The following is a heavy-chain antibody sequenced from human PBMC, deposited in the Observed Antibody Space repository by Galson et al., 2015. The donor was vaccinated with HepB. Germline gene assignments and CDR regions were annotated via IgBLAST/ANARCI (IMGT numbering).Heavy chain of an antibody. CDR1: GFIFSRYA. V-gene: IGHV3-23*01. CDR2: IGSSDEFT. CDR3: VKGVYDILTGYSYFSHHGMDV. D-gene: IGHD3-9*01. J-gene: IGHJ6*02. Sequence: SLRLSCAASGFIFSRYAMNWVRQAPGKGLEWVSTIGSSDEFTYYADSVMGRVTISRDNSNNTLYLQMHSLRVEDTAVYYCVKGVYDILTGYSYFSHHGMDVWGQGTTVTVSS.